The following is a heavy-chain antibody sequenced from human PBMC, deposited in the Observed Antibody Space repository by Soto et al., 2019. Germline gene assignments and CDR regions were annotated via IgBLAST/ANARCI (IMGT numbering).Heavy chain of an antibody. CDR1: GFTFSTYW. J-gene: IGHJ4*02. Sequence: GGSLRLSCAASGFTFSTYWMSWVRQAPGKGLEWVANIKQDGSEKYYVDPVRGRFTISRDNAKNSLYLQMNSLRADDTAVYYCARDYYFDYWGQGTLVTVSS. V-gene: IGHV3-7*01. CDR3: ARDYYFDY. CDR2: IKQDGSEK.